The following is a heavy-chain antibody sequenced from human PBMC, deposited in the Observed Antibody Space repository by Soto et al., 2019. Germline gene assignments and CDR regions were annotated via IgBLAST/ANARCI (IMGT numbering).Heavy chain of an antibody. CDR1: PFTFRNYI. CDR2: ITADGGGA. Sequence: PGRSLRLSCTASPFTFRNYIMNWVRQAPGKGLEWISTITADGGGAFYADYVKGRFTISRDNSKSTLHLQIHNLRAEDTALYYCAKDRGGSGWPEFDWWGQGTQVTVAS. D-gene: IGHD6-19*01. CDR3: AKDRGGSGWPEFDW. J-gene: IGHJ4*02. V-gene: IGHV3-23*01.